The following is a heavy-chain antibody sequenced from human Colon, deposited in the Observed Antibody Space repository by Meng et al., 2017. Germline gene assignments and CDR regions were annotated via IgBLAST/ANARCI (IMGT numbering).Heavy chain of an antibody. V-gene: IGHV1-46*01. Sequence: ASVKVSCKASGYTFTSYYMHWVRQAPGQGLEWMGIINPSGGSTSYAQKFQGRVTMTRDTSTSTVYMELSSLRSEDNAVYYCARDQPDPHEYYYDRSGCCYPDYWGQGTLVTVSS. D-gene: IGHD3-22*01. CDR1: GYTFTSYY. CDR3: ARDQPDPHEYYYDRSGCCYPDY. CDR2: INPSGGST. J-gene: IGHJ4*02.